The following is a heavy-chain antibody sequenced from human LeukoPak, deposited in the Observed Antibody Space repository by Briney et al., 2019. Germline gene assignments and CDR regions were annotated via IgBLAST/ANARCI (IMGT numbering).Heavy chain of an antibody. CDR3: ASSSGSYQPYYFDY. CDR2: ISGSDGST. V-gene: IGHV3-23*01. J-gene: IGHJ4*02. Sequence: GGSLRLSCAASGFTFSSYAMSWVRQAPGKGLEWVSAISGSDGSTYYADSVKGRFTISRDNSKNTLYLQMNSLRAEDTAVYYCASSSGSYQPYYFDYWGQGTLVTVSS. CDR1: GFTFSSYA. D-gene: IGHD1-26*01.